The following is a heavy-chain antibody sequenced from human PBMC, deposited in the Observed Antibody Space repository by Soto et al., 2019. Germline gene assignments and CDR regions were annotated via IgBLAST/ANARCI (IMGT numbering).Heavy chain of an antibody. Sequence: QVQLQESGPGLVKPSQTLSLTCTVSGGSISSGDYYWSWIRQPPGKGLEWIGYIYYSGRTYYNPSRKSRVTISVDTSKNQFSLKLSSVTAADTAVYYCATEWASDTAMAREPVYGMDVWGQGTTVTVSS. CDR2: IYYSGRT. V-gene: IGHV4-30-4*01. CDR1: GGSISSGDYY. D-gene: IGHD5-18*01. J-gene: IGHJ6*02. CDR3: ATEWASDTAMAREPVYGMDV.